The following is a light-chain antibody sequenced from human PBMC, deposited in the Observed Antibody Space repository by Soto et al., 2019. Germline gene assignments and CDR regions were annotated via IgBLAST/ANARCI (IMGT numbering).Light chain of an antibody. CDR3: SSFTRIVGL. V-gene: IGLV2-14*01. J-gene: IGLJ3*02. CDR2: DVS. CDR1: VSEVAAYTY. Sequence: QSALTQPASVSGSPGQTITISCTGAVSEVAAYTYVSWYQQHPGKGPKLIIYDVSNRPLGVSNRFSGSKSGTAASLTISGLQAEDEADYYCSSFTRIVGLFGGGTKPTVL.